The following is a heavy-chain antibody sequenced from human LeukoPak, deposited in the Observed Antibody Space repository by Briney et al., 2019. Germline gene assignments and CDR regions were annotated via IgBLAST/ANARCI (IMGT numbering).Heavy chain of an antibody. CDR2: ISGSGGST. V-gene: IGHV3-23*01. D-gene: IGHD2-2*01. CDR1: GFTFSSCA. J-gene: IGHJ4*02. Sequence: GGSLRLSCAASGFTFSSCAMSWVRQAPGKGLEWVSAISGSGGSTNYADSVKGRFTISRDNSKNTLYLQMNSLRAEDTAVYYCAVRCSSTSCYEEGYYFDYWGQGTLVTVSS. CDR3: AVRCSSTSCYEEGYYFDY.